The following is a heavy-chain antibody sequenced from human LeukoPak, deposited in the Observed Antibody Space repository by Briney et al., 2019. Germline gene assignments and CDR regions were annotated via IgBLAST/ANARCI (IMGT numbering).Heavy chain of an antibody. J-gene: IGHJ4*02. Sequence: SETLSLTCAVYGGSFSVYYWSWIRQPPGKGLEWIGEINHSGSTNYNPSLKSGGTISVDTSKNQFSLKLRSVTAADPAVYYCASQLHYYDSSGYDYWGQGTLVTVSS. CDR2: INHSGST. CDR1: GGSFSVYY. D-gene: IGHD3-22*01. V-gene: IGHV4-34*01. CDR3: ASQLHYYDSSGYDY.